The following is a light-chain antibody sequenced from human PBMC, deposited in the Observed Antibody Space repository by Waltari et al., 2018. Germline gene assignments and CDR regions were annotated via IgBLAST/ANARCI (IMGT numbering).Light chain of an antibody. V-gene: IGKV1-39*01. Sequence: DNQMTQSPSSLSASVGDRVTITCRASQSISIDLNWYKQKPGKAPKLPIYAASSLQSGVPSRFSGSGSGTDFTLTISSLQPEDFATYYCQQSYSTLWTFGQGTKVEIK. CDR2: AAS. CDR1: QSISID. J-gene: IGKJ1*01. CDR3: QQSYSTLWT.